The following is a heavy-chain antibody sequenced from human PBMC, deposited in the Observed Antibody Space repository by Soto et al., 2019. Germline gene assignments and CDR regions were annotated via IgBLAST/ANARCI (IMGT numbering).Heavy chain of an antibody. CDR3: AKNSGYSYGFPFDF. D-gene: IGHD5-18*01. Sequence: PGGSLRLSCAASGFTFSNYWMTWVRQSPGQGLEWLANIRQDGNEKYYADSVKGRFTISRDNSKNTLYLQMNSLRAEDTAVYYCAKNSGYSYGFPFDFWGQGTLDTVSS. CDR1: GFTFSNYW. V-gene: IGHV3-7*01. J-gene: IGHJ4*02. CDR2: IRQDGNEK.